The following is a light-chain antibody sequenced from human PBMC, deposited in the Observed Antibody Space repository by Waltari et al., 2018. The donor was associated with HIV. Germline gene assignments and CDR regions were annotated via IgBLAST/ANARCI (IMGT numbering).Light chain of an antibody. CDR1: SSDVGGSKS. V-gene: IGLV2-11*01. Sequence: QSALTQPRSVSGSPGQSVTISCTGSSSDVGGSKSVSWYEQHPGKAPKLMIYDVIKRPSGVPDRFSGSKSGNTASLTISGLQAEDEADYYCCSYAGSYSYVFGTGTKVTVL. CDR2: DVI. J-gene: IGLJ1*01. CDR3: CSYAGSYSYV.